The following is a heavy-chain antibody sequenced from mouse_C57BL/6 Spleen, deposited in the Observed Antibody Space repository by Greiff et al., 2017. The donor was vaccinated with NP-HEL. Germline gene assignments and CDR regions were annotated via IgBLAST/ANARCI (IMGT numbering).Heavy chain of an antibody. V-gene: IGHV5-12*01. CDR3: ARGYDYDKPYYFDY. J-gene: IGHJ2*01. CDR2: ISNGGGST. CDR1: GFTFSDYY. D-gene: IGHD2-4*01. Sequence: EVQGVESGGGLVQPGGSLKLSCAASGFTFSDYYMYWVRQTPEKRLEWVAYISNGGGSTYYPDTVKGRFTISRDNAKNTLYLQMSRLKSEDTAMYYCARGYDYDKPYYFDYWGQGTTLTVSS.